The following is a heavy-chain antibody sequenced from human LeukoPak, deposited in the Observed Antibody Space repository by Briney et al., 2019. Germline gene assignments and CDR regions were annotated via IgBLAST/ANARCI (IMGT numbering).Heavy chain of an antibody. CDR2: ISSSGSI. V-gene: IGHV3-48*02. CDR3: ARRFDS. Sequence: GGSLRLSCVASGFTFSSYGMNWVRQAPGKGLEWVSYISSSGSIYYADSVKGRFTISRDNAKNSLYLQMNSLRDEDTAAYYCARRFDSWGQGTLVTVSS. J-gene: IGHJ4*02. CDR1: GFTFSSYG.